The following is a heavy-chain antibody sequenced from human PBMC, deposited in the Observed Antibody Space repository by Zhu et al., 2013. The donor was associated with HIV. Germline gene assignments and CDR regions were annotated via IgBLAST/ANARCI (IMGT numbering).Heavy chain of an antibody. J-gene: IGHJ4*02. CDR2: INPNSGDT. Sequence: QVQLVQSGAEVKKPGASVRVSCKASGYTFSGYYMHWLRQAPGQGLEWMAWINPNSGDTNYAQKFQGRVTLTRDTSISTAYMELSRLTSDDTAVYYCAKDRDRSVMTAIQLLDSWGQGTLVTVSS. CDR3: AKDRDRSVMTAIQLLDS. CDR1: GYTFSGYY. D-gene: IGHD2-21*02. V-gene: IGHV1-2*02.